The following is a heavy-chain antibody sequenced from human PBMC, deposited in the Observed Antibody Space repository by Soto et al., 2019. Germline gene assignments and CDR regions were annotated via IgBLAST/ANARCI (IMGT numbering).Heavy chain of an antibody. CDR1: GFTFTTCA. CDR3: AKDLRPYSSWDSFDS. D-gene: IGHD6-6*01. J-gene: IGHJ4*02. CDR2: ISSLGGST. Sequence: VGSLRLSCAASGFTFTTCAMSWVRQAPGKGLEWVSTISSLGGSTYYADYVKGRFTISTDNSKNTLFLQMNSLRAEDTAVYYCAKDLRPYSSWDSFDSWGQGTLVTVSS. V-gene: IGHV3-23*01.